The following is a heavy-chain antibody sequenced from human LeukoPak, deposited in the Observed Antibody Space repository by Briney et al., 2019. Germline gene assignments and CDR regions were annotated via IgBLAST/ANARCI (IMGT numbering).Heavy chain of an antibody. CDR3: ARVPGDTAMATGY. J-gene: IGHJ4*02. V-gene: IGHV3-21*01. CDR2: ISSSSSYI. D-gene: IGHD5-18*01. CDR1: GFTFSSYA. Sequence: PGGSLRLSCAASGFTFSSYAMGWVRQAPGKGLEWVSSISSSSSYIYYADSVKGRFTISRDNAKNSLYLQMNSLRAEDTAVYYCARVPGDTAMATGYWGQGTLVTVSS.